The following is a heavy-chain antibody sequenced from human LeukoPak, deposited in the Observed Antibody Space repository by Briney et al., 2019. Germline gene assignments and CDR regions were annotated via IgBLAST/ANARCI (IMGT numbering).Heavy chain of an antibody. V-gene: IGHV3-30-3*01. D-gene: IGHD3-3*01. CDR1: GLSLSDYV. CDR3: ATERSGFLLHY. Sequence: GGSLRLSCAASGLSLSDYVMHWVRQAPGKGLEWMAVVSNDGTNKYYGDSVKGRFSISRDNSRNILFLQMNSLRTEDTALYYCATERSGFLLHYWGQGTLVTVSS. CDR2: VSNDGTNK. J-gene: IGHJ4*02.